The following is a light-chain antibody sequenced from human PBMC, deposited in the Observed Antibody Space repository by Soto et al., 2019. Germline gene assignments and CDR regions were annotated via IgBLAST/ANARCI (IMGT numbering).Light chain of an antibody. Sequence: VVLTQSPATLSLSPGERATLSCRTSLSVSVYLDWYQQKPGQAPRLLISGASTRAAGISDRFRGSGSGTEFTLTISSLRSEDSAIYYCQQYFEWPPMTFGQGTKVDI. V-gene: IGKV3-15*01. CDR2: GAS. CDR1: LSVSVY. CDR3: QQYFEWPPMT. J-gene: IGKJ1*01.